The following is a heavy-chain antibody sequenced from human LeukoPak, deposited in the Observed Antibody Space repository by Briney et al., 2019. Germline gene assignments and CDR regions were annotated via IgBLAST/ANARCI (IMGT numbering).Heavy chain of an antibody. V-gene: IGHV3-7*01. Sequence: GGSLRLPCAASGFAFSNYWMSWVRQAPGKGLEWVANIKQDGSEKYYLDSVKGRFTISRDDAKNSLYLHMYTLRAEDTAVYYCARAFSDFAAYFDCWGQGTLVTVSS. J-gene: IGHJ4*02. CDR2: IKQDGSEK. CDR1: GFAFSNYW. CDR3: ARAFSDFAAYFDC. D-gene: IGHD2-21*02.